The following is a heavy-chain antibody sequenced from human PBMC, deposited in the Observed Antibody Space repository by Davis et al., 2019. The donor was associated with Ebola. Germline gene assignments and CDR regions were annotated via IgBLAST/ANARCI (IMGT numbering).Heavy chain of an antibody. J-gene: IGHJ4*02. CDR3: ARDRIPLDYGAPFDF. D-gene: IGHD4-17*01. Sequence: GESLKISCAASGFTFSSNSMNWVRQAPGKGLEWVSFISSSSNYIYYADSVKGRFTVSRDNAKNSLYLQMNSLRVEDTAIYYCARDRIPLDYGAPFDFWGQGTLVTVSS. CDR2: ISSSSNYI. CDR1: GFTFSSNS. V-gene: IGHV3-21*01.